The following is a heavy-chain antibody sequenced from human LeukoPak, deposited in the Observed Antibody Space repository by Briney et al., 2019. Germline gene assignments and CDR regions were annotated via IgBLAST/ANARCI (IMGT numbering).Heavy chain of an antibody. Sequence: ASVKVSCKASGYTFTSYDINWARQATGQGLEWMGWMNPNSGNTGYAQKFQGRVTMTRNTSISTAYMELSSLRSEDTAVYYCARAPRYCSGGSCYPDYWGQGTLVTVSS. V-gene: IGHV1-8*01. CDR2: MNPNSGNT. J-gene: IGHJ4*02. CDR1: GYTFTSYD. CDR3: ARAPRYCSGGSCYPDY. D-gene: IGHD2-15*01.